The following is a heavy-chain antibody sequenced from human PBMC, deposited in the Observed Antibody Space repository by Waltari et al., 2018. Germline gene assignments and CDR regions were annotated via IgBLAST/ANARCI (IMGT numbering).Heavy chain of an antibody. Sequence: QVQLVQSGAEVKNLGASVKVSCKASGYTFTGYYMHWVRQAPGQGLEWMGWINPNSGGTNDAQRFQGRVTMTRDTSISTAYMELSRLRSDDTAVYYCARGDGGDYANYWGQGTLVTVSS. CDR1: GYTFTGYY. CDR2: INPNSGGT. V-gene: IGHV1-2*02. J-gene: IGHJ4*02. CDR3: ARGDGGDYANY. D-gene: IGHD4-17*01.